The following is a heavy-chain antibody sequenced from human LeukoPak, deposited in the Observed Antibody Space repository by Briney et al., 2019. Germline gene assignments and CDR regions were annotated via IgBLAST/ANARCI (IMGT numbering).Heavy chain of an antibody. CDR1: GNSISSGDYY. Sequence: SETLSPTCTVSGNSISSGDYYWSWIRQPAGKGLEWIGRIYTSGSTTYNPSLKSRVTISGDTSENQFSLRLSSVTAADTAVYYCARASYSYDISGWVPFDYWGQGTLVTVSS. CDR3: ARASYSYDISGWVPFDY. J-gene: IGHJ4*02. D-gene: IGHD3-22*01. CDR2: IYTSGST. V-gene: IGHV4-61*02.